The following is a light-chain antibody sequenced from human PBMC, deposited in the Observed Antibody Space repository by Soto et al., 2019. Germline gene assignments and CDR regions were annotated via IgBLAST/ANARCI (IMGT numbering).Light chain of an antibody. V-gene: IGKV3-11*01. CDR3: QQRSNWSPWT. J-gene: IGKJ1*01. CDR2: DAS. Sequence: DIVMTQSPATLSLSAGERVTLSCRASQSISSYLAWYQQKPGQAPRLLIYDASSRATGIPARFSGSWSWEEFTPPISSLEPEDFSVYYCQQRSNWSPWTFGQGTKVDIK. CDR1: QSISSY.